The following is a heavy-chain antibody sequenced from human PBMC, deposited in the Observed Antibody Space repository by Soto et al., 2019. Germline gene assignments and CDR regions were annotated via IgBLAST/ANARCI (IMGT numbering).Heavy chain of an antibody. Sequence: GGSLRLSCAASGFIFSNHWMTWVRQVPGKGLEWVANINQDGSDQYYLDSVKGRFTISRDNAKNSLFLQMNSLRVEDTAVYYCATSMRHTLDPWGQGTLVTVSS. V-gene: IGHV3-7*01. CDR1: GFIFSNHW. CDR3: ATSMRHTLDP. D-gene: IGHD2-8*01. CDR2: INQDGSDQ. J-gene: IGHJ5*02.